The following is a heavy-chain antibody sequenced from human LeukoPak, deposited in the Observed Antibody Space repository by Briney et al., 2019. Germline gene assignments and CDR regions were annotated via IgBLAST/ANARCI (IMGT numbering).Heavy chain of an antibody. CDR1: GGPISSYY. CDR2: IYYSGST. V-gene: IGHV4-59*01. CDR3: ARGPGGIAAAGYFFDE. Sequence: PSETLTLTCTVSGGPISSYYWSWIGQPPGKGLEWIGYIYYSGSTNYNPSLKSRVTISVDTSKNQFSLKLSSVTAADTAVYYCARGPGGIAAAGYFFDERGHGTLVTVSS. J-gene: IGHJ4*01. D-gene: IGHD6-13*01.